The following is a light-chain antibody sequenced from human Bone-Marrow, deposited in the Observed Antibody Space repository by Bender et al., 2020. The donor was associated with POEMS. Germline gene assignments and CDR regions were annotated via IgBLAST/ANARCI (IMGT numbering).Light chain of an antibody. CDR1: SSDVGSYNL. V-gene: IGLV2-14*02. J-gene: IGLJ3*02. Sequence: QSVLTQPASVSGSPGQSITISCTGTSSDVGSYNLVSWYQHDPGKAPKLIIYDVSNRPSGVPDRFSGSKSGTSASLAITGLQAEDEGDYYCQSYDNSLGGWVFGGGTKLTVL. CDR2: DVS. CDR3: QSYDNSLGGWV.